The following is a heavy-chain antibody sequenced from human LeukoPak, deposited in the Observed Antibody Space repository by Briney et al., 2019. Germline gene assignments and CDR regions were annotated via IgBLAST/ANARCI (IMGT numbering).Heavy chain of an antibody. CDR3: ARGLWYYGSGSHERVIGY. CDR2: ISSSGSTI. CDR1: GFTFSSYE. J-gene: IGHJ4*02. V-gene: IGHV3-48*03. D-gene: IGHD3-10*01. Sequence: PGGSLRLSCAASGFTFSSYEMNWVRQAPGKGLEWVSYISSSGSTIYYADSVKGRFTISRDNAKNSLYVQMNSLRAEDTAVYYCARGLWYYGSGSHERVIGYWGQGTLVTVSS.